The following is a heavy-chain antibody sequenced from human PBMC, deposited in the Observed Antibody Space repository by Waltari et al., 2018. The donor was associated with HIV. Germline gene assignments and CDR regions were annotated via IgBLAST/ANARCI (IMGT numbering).Heavy chain of an antibody. Sequence: QVQLQESAPGPVKPSQTLSLTRTVSGGSIRSGSYYWSWLRQPAGKGLEWIGRIYTSGSTNYNPSLKSRFTISVDTSKNQFSLKLSSVTAADTAVYYCARGIPFFAFDYWGQGTLVTVSS. J-gene: IGHJ4*02. CDR1: GGSIRSGSYY. V-gene: IGHV4-61*02. CDR2: IYTSGST. CDR3: ARGIPFFAFDY.